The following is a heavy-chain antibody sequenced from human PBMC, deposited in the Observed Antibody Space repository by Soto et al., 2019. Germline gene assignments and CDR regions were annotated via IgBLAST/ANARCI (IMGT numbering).Heavy chain of an antibody. D-gene: IGHD2-15*01. CDR3: AAAYQVVAAPAYFDY. Sequence: ASVKVSCKASGGTFSSYTISWVRQAPGQGLEWMGRIIPILGIANYAQKFQGRVTITADKSTSTAYMELSSLRSEDTAVYYCAAAYQVVAAPAYFDYWGQGTLVTVSS. J-gene: IGHJ4*02. CDR2: IIPILGIA. CDR1: GGTFSSYT. V-gene: IGHV1-69*02.